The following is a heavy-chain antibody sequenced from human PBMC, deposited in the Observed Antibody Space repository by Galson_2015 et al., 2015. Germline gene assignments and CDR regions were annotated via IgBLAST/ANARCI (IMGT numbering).Heavy chain of an antibody. CDR3: ARTIAVAGRGDYFDY. CDR2: IYYSGST. J-gene: IGHJ4*02. Sequence: TLSLTCTVSGGSIGSGGYYWSWIRQHPGKGLEWIGYIYYSGSTYYNPSLKSLVTISVDTSKNQFSLKLSSVTAADTAVYYCARTIAVAGRGDYFDYWGQGSLVTVSS. D-gene: IGHD6-19*01. CDR1: GGSIGSGGYY. V-gene: IGHV4-31*01.